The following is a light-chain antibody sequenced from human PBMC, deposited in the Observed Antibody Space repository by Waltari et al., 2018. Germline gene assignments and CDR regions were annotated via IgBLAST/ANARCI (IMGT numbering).Light chain of an antibody. CDR2: DVS. V-gene: IGLV2-14*01. CDR1: INDVGGYNS. J-gene: IGLJ2*01. Sequence: QSALTQPASVSGSPGQSVTIFCAGTINDVGGYNSVSWYQEHPGQAPRVIIYDVSDRPSGVSVRCSGSKSGNTASLTISGRQAEDEADYYCSSQSSNDVVLFGGGTKLTLL. CDR3: SSQSSNDVVL.